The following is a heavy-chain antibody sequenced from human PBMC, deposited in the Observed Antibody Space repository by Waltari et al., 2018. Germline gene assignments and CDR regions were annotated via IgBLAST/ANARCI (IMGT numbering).Heavy chain of an antibody. Sequence: EVQLVESGGGLVQPGGSLRLSCAASGFTFSSYSMNWVRQAPGKGPEWVSYISSSSSTIYYADSVKGRFTISRDNAKNSLYLQMNSLRAEDTAVYYCASWGRWLQLSAFDIWGQGTMVTVSS. D-gene: IGHD5-12*01. CDR1: GFTFSSYS. J-gene: IGHJ3*02. V-gene: IGHV3-48*04. CDR3: ASWGRWLQLSAFDI. CDR2: ISSSSSTI.